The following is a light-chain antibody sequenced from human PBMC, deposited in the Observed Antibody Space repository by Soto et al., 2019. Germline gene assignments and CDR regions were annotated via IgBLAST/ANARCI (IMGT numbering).Light chain of an antibody. V-gene: IGKV1-39*01. Sequence: DIQMTQSPFSLSASVGDRVTITCRASQSISRDLNWYQQKPGKAPNLLIYAASSLQSGVPSRFSGSGSGTDFTLTISSLQFEDFATYYCQQSFSTPWTFGQGTKVDIK. CDR3: QQSFSTPWT. J-gene: IGKJ1*01. CDR2: AAS. CDR1: QSISRD.